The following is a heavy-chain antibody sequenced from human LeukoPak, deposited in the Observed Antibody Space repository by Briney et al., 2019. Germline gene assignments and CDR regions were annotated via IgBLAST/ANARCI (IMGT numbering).Heavy chain of an antibody. Sequence: PGGSLRLSCAVSGFTFRDHSVHWVRRAPGEGLEWVGVISPDGSDEYYANSVKGRFAISRDNSKNTLYLQMNSLRAEDTAVYYCTLFNHWGQGALVSVSS. J-gene: IGHJ5*02. CDR2: ISPDGSDE. V-gene: IGHV3-30*09. CDR3: TLFNH. CDR1: GFTFRDHS.